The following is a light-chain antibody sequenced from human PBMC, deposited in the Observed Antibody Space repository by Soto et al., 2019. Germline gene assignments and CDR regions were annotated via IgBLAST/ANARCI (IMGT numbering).Light chain of an antibody. CDR1: QSVGNN. CDR3: QQYGDWPLT. Sequence: EIVVTQSPATLSVSPGERATLSCRASQSVGNNFAWYQQKPGQAPRLLIFATSTRATGVPARFSGSGSGTEFTPTISSLQSEDFAAYYCQQYGDWPLTFGGGAKVEIE. CDR2: ATS. J-gene: IGKJ4*01. V-gene: IGKV3-15*01.